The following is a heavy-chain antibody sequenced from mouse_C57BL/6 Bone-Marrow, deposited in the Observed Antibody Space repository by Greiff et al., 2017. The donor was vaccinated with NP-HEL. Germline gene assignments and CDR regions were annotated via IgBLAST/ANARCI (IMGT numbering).Heavy chain of an antibody. D-gene: IGHD2-4*01. Sequence: VKLQESGAELVRPGASVTLSCKASGYTFTDYEMHWVKQTPVHGLEWIGAIDPETGGTAYNQKFKGTAILTADKSSSTAYMELRSLSSEYSAVYYCTREGYDYDWYFDVWGTGTTVTVSS. CDR3: TREGYDYDWYFDV. CDR2: IDPETGGT. V-gene: IGHV1-15*01. J-gene: IGHJ1*03. CDR1: GYTFTDYE.